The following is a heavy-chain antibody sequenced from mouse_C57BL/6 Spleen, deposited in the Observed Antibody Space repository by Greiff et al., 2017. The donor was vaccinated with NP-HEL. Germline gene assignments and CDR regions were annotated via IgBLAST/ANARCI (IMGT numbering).Heavy chain of an antibody. Sequence: VKLMESGPELVKPGASVKISCKASGYAFSSSWMNWVKQRPGKGLEWIGRIYPGDGDTNYNGKFKGKATLTADKSSSTAYMQLSSLTSEDSAVYFCARVGLSYWYFDVWGTGTTVTVSS. CDR2: IYPGDGDT. CDR1: GYAFSSSW. J-gene: IGHJ1*03. V-gene: IGHV1-82*01. CDR3: ARVGLSYWYFDV. D-gene: IGHD2-4*01.